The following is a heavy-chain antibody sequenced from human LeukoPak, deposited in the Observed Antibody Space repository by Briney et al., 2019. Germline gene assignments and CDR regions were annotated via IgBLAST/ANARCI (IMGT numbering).Heavy chain of an antibody. Sequence: ASVKVSCKASGYTFSDYYMHWVRQAPGQGLEWMGRIIPILGIANYAQKFQGRVTITADKSTSTAYMELSSLRSGDTAVYYCARDLYYYDSSGKVFYYYYGMDVWGQGTTVTVSS. CDR1: GYTFSDYY. CDR3: ARDLYYYDSSGKVFYYYYGMDV. CDR2: IIPILGIA. D-gene: IGHD3-22*01. J-gene: IGHJ6*02. V-gene: IGHV1-69*04.